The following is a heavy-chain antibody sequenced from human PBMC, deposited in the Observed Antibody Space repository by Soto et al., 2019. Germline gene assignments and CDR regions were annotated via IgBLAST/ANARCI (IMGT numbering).Heavy chain of an antibody. Sequence: QVQLVESGGGVVQPGRSLRLSCAASGFTFSSYAMHWVRQAPGTGLAWVAVISYDGSNKYYADSVKGRFTISRDNSKNTLYLQMNSRRAEDTAVYYCARDPAWGYYPLYYGMDVWGQGTTVTVSS. J-gene: IGHJ6*02. V-gene: IGHV3-30-3*01. CDR2: ISYDGSNK. CDR3: ARDPAWGYYPLYYGMDV. D-gene: IGHD3-22*01. CDR1: GFTFSSYA.